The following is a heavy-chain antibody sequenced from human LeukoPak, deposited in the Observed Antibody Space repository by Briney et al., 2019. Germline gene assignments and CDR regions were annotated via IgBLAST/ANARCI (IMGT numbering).Heavy chain of an antibody. D-gene: IGHD1-26*01. Sequence: PGGSLRLSCAASGFTFSAYAMTWVRQAPGKGLEWVATIRVDGSVEYPEDSRKGRFTISRDNAWNSLYLQMDSLRVEDTAAYYCATYSGPDKWDASDMWGQGTLVTVSP. CDR2: IRVDGSVE. CDR1: GFTFSAYA. CDR3: ATYSGPDKWDASDM. V-gene: IGHV3-7*01. J-gene: IGHJ3*02.